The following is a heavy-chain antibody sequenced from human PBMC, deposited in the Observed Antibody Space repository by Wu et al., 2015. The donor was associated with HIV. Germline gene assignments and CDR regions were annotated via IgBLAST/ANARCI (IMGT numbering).Heavy chain of an antibody. CDR2: INPSGGST. CDR3: ARDATPVTTEFDY. CDR1: GYTFANYY. Sequence: QVHLEQSGAEVKKPGASVKVSCGTSGYTFANYYIHWLRQAPGQGLEWMAWINPSGGSTIYSENFEGRVTVTRDTSMKTVYMELDSLTSGDTAVYYCARDATPVTTEFDYWGQGTLITVSS. D-gene: IGHD4-11*01. J-gene: IGHJ4*02. V-gene: IGHV1-2*02.